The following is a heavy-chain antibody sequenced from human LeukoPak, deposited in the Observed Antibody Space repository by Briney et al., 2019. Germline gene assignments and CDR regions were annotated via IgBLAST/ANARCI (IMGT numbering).Heavy chain of an antibody. CDR3: LWLRAVVGY. CDR1: GGTFSSYA. D-gene: IGHD5-12*01. V-gene: IGHV1-69*04. J-gene: IGHJ4*02. Sequence: SSVNVSCKACGGTFSSYAISWVRQAPGQGLEWMGRIIPILGIANYAQKFQGRVTITADKSTSTAYMELSSLRSEDTAVYYCLWLRAVVGYWGQGTLVTVSS. CDR2: IIPILGIA.